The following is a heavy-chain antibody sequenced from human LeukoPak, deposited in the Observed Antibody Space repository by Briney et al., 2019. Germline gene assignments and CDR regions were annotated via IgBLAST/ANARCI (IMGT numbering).Heavy chain of an antibody. V-gene: IGHV3-21*01. CDR3: ARDHLAAPNAFDI. J-gene: IGHJ3*02. CDR2: ISVTSTYI. Sequence: GGSLTVSCTTSGFTFSTYIMNWVRQAPGKGLEWVSSISVTSTYIYYADSVKGRFTISRDNAKNSLSLQMNSLRAEDTAVYYCARDHLAAPNAFDIWGQGIMEAVSS. CDR1: GFTFSTYI. D-gene: IGHD6-25*01.